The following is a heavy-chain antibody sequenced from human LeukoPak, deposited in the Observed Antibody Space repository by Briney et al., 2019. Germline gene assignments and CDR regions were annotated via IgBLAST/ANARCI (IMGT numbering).Heavy chain of an antibody. V-gene: IGHV4-61*01. Sequence: SETLSLTCTVSGGSVSSGSYYGSWIRQPPGEGLEWIGYIYSSVSTKYNTSLKSRVTISVDTSKNQLSLNLSSVTATDTAVYYCARDEWFGYWGQGTLVTVSS. CDR2: IYSSVST. CDR1: GGSVSSGSYY. J-gene: IGHJ4*02. D-gene: IGHD3-10*01. CDR3: ARDEWFGY.